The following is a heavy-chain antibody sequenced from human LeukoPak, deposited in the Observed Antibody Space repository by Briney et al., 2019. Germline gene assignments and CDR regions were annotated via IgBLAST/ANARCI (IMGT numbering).Heavy chain of an antibody. CDR1: GGSISSGDYY. CDR2: IYYSGGT. Sequence: SETLSLTCTVSGGSISSGDYYWSWIRQPPGKGLEWIGYIYYSGGTYYNPSLKSRVTISVDTSKNQFSLKLSSVTAADTAVYYCARDGAGSGWYPLDYWGQGTLVTVSS. V-gene: IGHV4-30-4*08. CDR3: ARDGAGSGWYPLDY. J-gene: IGHJ4*02. D-gene: IGHD6-19*01.